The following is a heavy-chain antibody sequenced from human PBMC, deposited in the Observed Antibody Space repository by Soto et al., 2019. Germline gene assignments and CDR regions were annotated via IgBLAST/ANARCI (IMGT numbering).Heavy chain of an antibody. CDR1: GGSINGSSYF. CDR2: IYYSGST. J-gene: IGHJ5*02. V-gene: IGHV4-39*01. D-gene: IGHD6-19*01. Sequence: PSETLSLTCSVSGGSINGSSYFWGWVRQPPGKGLEWIGSIYYSGSTYYNPSLRSRVTISVDTSKNQFSLKLSSVTAADTAVFYCARHYSSGSRNWFDPWGQGTLVTVSS. CDR3: ARHYSSGSRNWFDP.